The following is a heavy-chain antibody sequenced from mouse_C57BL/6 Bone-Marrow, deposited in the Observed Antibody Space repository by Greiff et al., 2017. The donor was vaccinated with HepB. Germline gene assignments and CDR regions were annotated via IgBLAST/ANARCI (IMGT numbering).Heavy chain of an antibody. CDR3: ARGSSGYRFAY. D-gene: IGHD3-2*02. J-gene: IGHJ3*01. CDR2: INPGSGGT. CDR1: GYAFTNYL. V-gene: IGHV1-54*01. Sequence: VQLQESGAELVRPGTSVKVSCKASGYAFTNYLIEWVKQRPGQGLECIGVINPGSGGTNYNEKFKGKATLTADKSSSTAYMQLSSLTSEDSAVYFCARGSSGYRFAYWGQGTLVTVSA.